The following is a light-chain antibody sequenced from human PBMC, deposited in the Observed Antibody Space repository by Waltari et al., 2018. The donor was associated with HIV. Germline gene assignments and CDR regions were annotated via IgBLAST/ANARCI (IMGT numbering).Light chain of an antibody. V-gene: IGKV3-15*01. J-gene: IGKJ1*01. CDR3: QQYNNWPPT. CDR1: QSVSRN. CDR2: GAS. Sequence: EIVMTKSPATLSVPPGERATLSCRASQSVSRNLAWYQQKPGQAPRLLIYGASTSATGTPARFSGSGSGTEFTLTISSLQSEDFAVYYCQQYNNWPPTFGQGTKVEIK.